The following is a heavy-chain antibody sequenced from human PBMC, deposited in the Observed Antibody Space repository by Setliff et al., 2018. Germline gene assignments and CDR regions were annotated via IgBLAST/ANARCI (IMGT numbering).Heavy chain of an antibody. Sequence: SETLSLTCTVSGCSISSGGYYWSWIRQHPGKGLEWIGYIYYSGSTYYNPSLKSRVTISVDTSKNQFSLKLSSVTAADTAVYYCARQVSHYDFWSGYYGYYYYYMDVWGKGTTVTVSS. CDR3: ARQVSHYDFWSGYYGYYYYYMDV. CDR2: IYYSGST. V-gene: IGHV4-31*03. D-gene: IGHD3-3*01. J-gene: IGHJ6*03. CDR1: GCSISSGGYY.